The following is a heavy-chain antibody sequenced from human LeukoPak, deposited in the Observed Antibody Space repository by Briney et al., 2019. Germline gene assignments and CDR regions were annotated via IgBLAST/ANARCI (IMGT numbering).Heavy chain of an antibody. J-gene: IGHJ5*02. CDR1: GGSISSGSYY. CDR2: IYTSGST. D-gene: IGHD3-3*01. Sequence: PSQTLSLTCTVSGGSISSGSYYWSWIRQPAGKGLEWIGRIYTSGSTNYNPSLKSRVTISVDTSKNQFSLRLSSVTAADTAVYYCARGTSAEWLLYSGTDPLSWFDPWGQGTLVTVSS. CDR3: ARGTSAEWLLYSGTDPLSWFDP. V-gene: IGHV4-61*02.